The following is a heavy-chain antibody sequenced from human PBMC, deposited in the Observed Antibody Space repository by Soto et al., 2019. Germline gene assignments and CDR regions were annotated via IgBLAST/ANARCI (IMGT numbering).Heavy chain of an antibody. CDR3: ARGRGWSRFDY. J-gene: IGHJ4*02. CDR2: TNSGGSDT. Sequence: EVQLVESGGGLVQPGGSLRLSCAASGFTFSSYWMYWVRQAPGKGLVWVSRTNSGGSDTSYADSVKGRCTNSRDNAKNTLYLQMNSLRAEDTAVLYCARGRGWSRFDYWGQGTLVTVSS. CDR1: GFTFSSYW. V-gene: IGHV3-74*01. D-gene: IGHD6-19*01.